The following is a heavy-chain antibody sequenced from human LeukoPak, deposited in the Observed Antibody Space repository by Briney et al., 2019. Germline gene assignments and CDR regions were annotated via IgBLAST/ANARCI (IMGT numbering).Heavy chain of an antibody. CDR2: INHSGST. D-gene: IGHD2-15*01. V-gene: IGHV4-34*01. CDR1: GGSFSGYY. Sequence: SETLSLTCAVYGGSFSGYYWSWIRRPPGKGLEWIGEINHSGSTNYNPSLKSRVTISVDTSKNQFSLKLSSVTAADTAVYYCARGIGYCSGGSCYWTYWYFDLWGRGTLVTVSS. CDR3: ARGIGYCSGGSCYWTYWYFDL. J-gene: IGHJ2*01.